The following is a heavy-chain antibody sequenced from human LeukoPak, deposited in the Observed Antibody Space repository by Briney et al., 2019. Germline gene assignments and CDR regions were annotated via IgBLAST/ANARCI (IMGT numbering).Heavy chain of an antibody. D-gene: IGHD6-13*01. CDR1: GFTFSSYA. J-gene: IGHJ4*02. CDR3: AKGARYSSSWYFDY. V-gene: IGHV3-30-3*01. Sequence: HPGGSLRLSCAASGFTFSSYAMHWVRQAPGKGLEWVAVISYDGSNKYYADSVKGRFTISRDNSKNTLYLQMNSLRAEDTAVYYCAKGARYSSSWYFDYWGQGTLVTVSS. CDR2: ISYDGSNK.